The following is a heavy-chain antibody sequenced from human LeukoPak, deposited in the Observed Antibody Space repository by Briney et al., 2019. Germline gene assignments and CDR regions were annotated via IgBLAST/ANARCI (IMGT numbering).Heavy chain of an antibody. J-gene: IGHJ5*02. CDR2: ISAYNGNT. CDR1: GYTFTSYG. D-gene: IGHD2-15*01. CDR3: ARDLRYCSGGSCYLGDP. V-gene: IGHV1-18*01. Sequence: ASVKVSCKASGYTFTSYGISWVRQAPGQGLEWMGCISAYNGNTNYAQKLQGRVTMTTDTSTSTAYMELRSLRSDDTAVYYCARDLRYCSGGSCYLGDPWGQGTLVTVSS.